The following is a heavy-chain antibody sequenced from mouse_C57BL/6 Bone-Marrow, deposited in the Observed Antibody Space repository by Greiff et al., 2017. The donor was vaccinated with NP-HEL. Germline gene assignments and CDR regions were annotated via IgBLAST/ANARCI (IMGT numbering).Heavy chain of an antibody. V-gene: IGHV5-12*01. CDR2: ISNGGGST. D-gene: IGHD1-1*01. CDR3: ARPYYYGSEGFAY. J-gene: IGHJ3*01. CDR1: GFTFSDYY. Sequence: EVKVVESGGGLVQPGGSLKLSCAASGFTFSDYYMYWVRQTPEKRLEWVAYISNGGGSTYYPDTVKGRFTISRDNAKNTLYLQMSRLKSEDTAMYYCARPYYYGSEGFAYWGQGTLVTVSA.